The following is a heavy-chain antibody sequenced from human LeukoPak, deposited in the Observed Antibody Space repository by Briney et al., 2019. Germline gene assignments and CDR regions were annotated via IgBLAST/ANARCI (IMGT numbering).Heavy chain of an antibody. CDR2: IYYTGST. Sequence: PSETLSLTCAVSGASISGSGYYLGWIRQPPGKGLEWIGNIYYTGSTYYNASLQSRVTISVDTSKNQFSLKLNSVTAADTAVYYCARKSVAVRDAFDIWGQGTMVTVSS. CDR3: ARKSVAVRDAFDI. V-gene: IGHV4-39*07. CDR1: GASISGSGYY. D-gene: IGHD6-19*01. J-gene: IGHJ3*02.